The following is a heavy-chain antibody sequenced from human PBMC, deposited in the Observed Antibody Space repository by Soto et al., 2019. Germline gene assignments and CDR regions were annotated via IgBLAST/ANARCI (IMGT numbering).Heavy chain of an antibody. CDR1: GFTLSPYA. CDR2: ISYDGSDK. CDR3: ARGSYGNRHYYHAMDV. D-gene: IGHD4-4*01. Sequence: QVQLVESGGGVVQPGRSLRLSCAASGFTLSPYAMFWVRQAPGKGLEYVAVISYDGSDKYYADSVKGRFTISRDNSKNTLYLQMNSLRAEDTGIYYCARGSYGNRHYYHAMDVSGQGTTVTVSS. V-gene: IGHV3-30-3*01. J-gene: IGHJ6*02.